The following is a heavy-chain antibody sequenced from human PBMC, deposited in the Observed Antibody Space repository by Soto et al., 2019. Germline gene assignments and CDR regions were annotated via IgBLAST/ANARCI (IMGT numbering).Heavy chain of an antibody. CDR3: ARGSPKPVYGGNSNWFDP. D-gene: IGHD4-17*01. V-gene: IGHV4-30-4*01. J-gene: IGHJ5*02. CDR2: IYYSGST. CDR1: GGSISSGDYY. Sequence: SETLSLTCTVSGGSISSGDYYWSWIRQPPGKGLEWIGYIYYSGSTYYNPSLKSRVTISVDTSKNQFSLKLSSVTAADTAVYYCARGSPKPVYGGNSNWFDPWGQGTLVTVSS.